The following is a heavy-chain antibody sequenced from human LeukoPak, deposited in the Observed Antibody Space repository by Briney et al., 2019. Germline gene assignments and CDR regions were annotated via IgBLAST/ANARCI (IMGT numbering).Heavy chain of an antibody. Sequence: ASVKVSCKASGYTFTGYYMHWVRQAPGQGLEWMGWVNPNSGGTNYAQKFQGRVTMTRDTSISTAYMELSRLRSDDTAVYYCARGFVVVPVAMNYWGQGTLVTVSS. CDR2: VNPNSGGT. V-gene: IGHV1-2*02. CDR1: GYTFTGYY. CDR3: ARGFVVVPVAMNY. J-gene: IGHJ4*02. D-gene: IGHD2-2*01.